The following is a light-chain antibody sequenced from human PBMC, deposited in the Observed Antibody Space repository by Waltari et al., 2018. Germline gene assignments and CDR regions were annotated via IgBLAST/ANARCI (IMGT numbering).Light chain of an antibody. V-gene: IGKV3-20*01. Sequence: ATQSVDGNYVAWYQQKPGQAPGLLIFGASRRAPGIPDRFSGSGSVSGTDFTLTISRLEPEDFAVYYCQQYGSSPWTFGQGTTVEIK. CDR1: QSVDGNY. CDR3: QQYGSSPWT. CDR2: GAS. J-gene: IGKJ1*01.